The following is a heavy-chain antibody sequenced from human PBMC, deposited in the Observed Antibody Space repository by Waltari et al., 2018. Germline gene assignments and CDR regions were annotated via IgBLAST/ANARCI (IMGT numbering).Heavy chain of an antibody. D-gene: IGHD4-17*01. CDR3: ARALHDGDYHPFGY. V-gene: IGHV4-59*11. Sequence: QVQLQESGPGLVKPSETLALTCTVSGGSITSHYWSWIRQPPGKGLEWIANIYYTGSTNYNPSLKSRVTISVDTSKNQFSLILNSVTAADTAVYYCARALHDGDYHPFGYWGQGTLVTVSS. CDR1: GGSITSHY. CDR2: IYYTGST. J-gene: IGHJ4*02.